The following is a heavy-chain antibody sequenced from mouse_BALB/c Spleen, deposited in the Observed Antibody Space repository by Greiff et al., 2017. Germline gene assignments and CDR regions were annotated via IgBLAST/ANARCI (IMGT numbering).Heavy chain of an antibody. CDR2: INPSNGRT. CDR3: ARWLLRRGNY. Sequence: QVQLQQSGAELVKPGASVKLSCKASGYTFTSYWMHWVKQRPGQGLEWIGEINPSNGRTNYNEKFKSKATLTVDKSSSTAYMQLSSLTSEDSAVYYCARWLLRRGNYWGQGTTLTVSS. D-gene: IGHD2-3*01. V-gene: IGHV1S81*02. CDR1: GYTFTSYW. J-gene: IGHJ2*01.